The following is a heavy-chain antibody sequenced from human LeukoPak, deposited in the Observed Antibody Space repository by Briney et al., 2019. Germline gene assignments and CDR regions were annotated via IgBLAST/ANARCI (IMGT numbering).Heavy chain of an antibody. CDR1: GFTFSSYA. CDR2: ISGSGGST. V-gene: IGHV3-23*01. CDR3: AKDTHSGYSRNWFDP. D-gene: IGHD5-12*01. J-gene: IGHJ5*02. Sequence: QSGGSLRLSCAASGFTFSSYAMGWVRQAPGKGLEWVSAISGSGGSTYYADSVKGRFTISRDNSKNTLYLQMNSLRAEDTAVYYCAKDTHSGYSRNWFDPWGQGTLVTVSS.